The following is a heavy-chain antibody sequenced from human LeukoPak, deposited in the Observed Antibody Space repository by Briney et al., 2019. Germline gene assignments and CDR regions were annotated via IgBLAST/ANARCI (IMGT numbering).Heavy chain of an antibody. CDR1: GFTFSTYW. CDR3: ARDQFHNTATN. CDR2: IKPDGTEK. J-gene: IGHJ4*02. V-gene: IGHV3-7*05. D-gene: IGHD5-18*01. Sequence: PGGSLRLSCAASGFTFSTYWMTWVRQAPGKGLEWVANIKPDGTEKYYVDSVRGRFTISRDNAKNSLSLQMNSLRAEDTAVYYCARDQFHNTATNWGQGTLVTVTS.